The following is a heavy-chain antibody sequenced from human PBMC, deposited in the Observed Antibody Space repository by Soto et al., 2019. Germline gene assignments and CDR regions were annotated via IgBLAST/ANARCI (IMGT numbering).Heavy chain of an antibody. CDR2: INHSGST. Sequence: QVQLQQWGAGLLKPSETLSLTCAVYGGSFSGYYWSWIRQPPGKGLEWIGEINHSGSTNYIPSPSSRATISVDTSKNKLSLKLSSVTAARTQVYYCARLANHYDSSGIDYWGEGTLDTVTT. CDR1: GGSFSGYY. D-gene: IGHD3-22*01. CDR3: ARLANHYDSSGIDY. J-gene: IGHJ4*02. V-gene: IGHV4-34*01.